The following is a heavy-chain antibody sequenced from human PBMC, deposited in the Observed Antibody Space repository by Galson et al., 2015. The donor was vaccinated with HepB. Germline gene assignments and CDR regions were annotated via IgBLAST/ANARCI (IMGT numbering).Heavy chain of an antibody. CDR2: ISSSSSYI. CDR1: GFTFSSYS. V-gene: IGHV3-21*01. D-gene: IGHD6-13*01. CDR3: ARQLDGTYFDY. J-gene: IGHJ4*02. Sequence: SLRLSCAASGFTFSSYSMNWVRQAPGKGLEWVSSISSSSSYIYYADSVKGRFTISKDNAKNSLYLQMNSLRAEDTAVYYCARQLDGTYFDYWGQGTLVTVSS.